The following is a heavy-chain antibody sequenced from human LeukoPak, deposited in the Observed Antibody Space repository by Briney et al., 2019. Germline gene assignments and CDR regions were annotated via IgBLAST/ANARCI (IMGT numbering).Heavy chain of an antibody. CDR3: ARDLGVDSSGYYYLIGYYYGMDV. J-gene: IGHJ6*02. V-gene: IGHV3-21*01. CDR1: GFTFSSYS. Sequence: PGGSLRLSCAASGFTFSSYSMNWVGQAPGKGLEWVSSISSSSSYIYYADSVKGRFTISRDNAKNSLYLQMNSLRAEDTAVYYCARDLGVDSSGYYYLIGYYYGMDVWGQGTTVTVSS. CDR2: ISSSSSYI. D-gene: IGHD3-22*01.